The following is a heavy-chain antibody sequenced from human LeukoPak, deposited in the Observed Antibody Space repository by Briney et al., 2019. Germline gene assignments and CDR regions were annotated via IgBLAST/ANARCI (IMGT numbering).Heavy chain of an antibody. CDR1: GFTFSSYG. CDR2: IWYDGSNK. J-gene: IGHJ4*02. CDR3: ARSFSSSSDYFDY. V-gene: IGHV3-33*01. Sequence: GGSLRLSCAASGFTFSSYGMHWVRQAPGKGLEWVAVIWYDGSNKYYADSVKGRFTISRDNAKNSLYLQMNSLRAEDTALYYCARSFSSSSDYFDYWGQGTLVTVSS. D-gene: IGHD6-6*01.